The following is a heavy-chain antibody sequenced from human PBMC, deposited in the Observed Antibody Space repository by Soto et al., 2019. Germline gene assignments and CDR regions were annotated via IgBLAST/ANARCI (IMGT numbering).Heavy chain of an antibody. Sequence: AAVKVSCKDSGYTFTSYSMHWVVQAPGQRRVWMGWINSGNGNTKYSQKFQGSVTITRDTSASTAYMEMSSLRYEDTAVYYCARGGVVVVPAAIYYYYYGMDVWGQGTTVTVSS. D-gene: IGHD2-2*01. CDR1: GYTFTSYS. CDR3: ARGGVVVVPAAIYYYYYGMDV. J-gene: IGHJ6*02. CDR2: INSGNGNT. V-gene: IGHV1-3*01.